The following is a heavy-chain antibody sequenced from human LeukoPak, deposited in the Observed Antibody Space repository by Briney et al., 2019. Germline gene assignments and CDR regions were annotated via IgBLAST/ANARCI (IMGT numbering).Heavy chain of an antibody. Sequence: ASVKVSCKPSGYTFTGFYVHWVRQAPGQGLEWMGWINGNSGGTKYAQKFQGRVTMTRDTSISTAYMELSRLRSDDTAVYYCAREGYYDSSGYPHVSDYWGQGTLVTVSS. CDR2: INGNSGGT. CDR3: AREGYYDSSGYPHVSDY. J-gene: IGHJ4*02. V-gene: IGHV1-2*02. D-gene: IGHD3-22*01. CDR1: GYTFTGFY.